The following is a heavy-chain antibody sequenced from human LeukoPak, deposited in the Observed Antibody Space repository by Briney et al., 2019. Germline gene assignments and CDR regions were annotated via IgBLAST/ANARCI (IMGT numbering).Heavy chain of an antibody. CDR2: ISGSNGNT. V-gene: IGHV1-18*01. CDR1: GYSFTRYG. J-gene: IGHJ4*01. Sequence: EASVKVSCKASGYSFTRYGISWVRQAPGQGLEWMGWISGSNGNTKYAQKFQGRVTMTTDTSTGTAYMDLRNLRFDDTAVYFCARSGRGTYYYFDLWGQGTLVTVSS. CDR3: ARSGRGTYYYFDL. D-gene: IGHD1-26*01.